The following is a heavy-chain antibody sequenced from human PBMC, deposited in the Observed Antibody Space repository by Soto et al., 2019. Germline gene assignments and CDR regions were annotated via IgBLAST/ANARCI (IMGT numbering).Heavy chain of an antibody. CDR2: IWYDGSNK. Sequence: QVQLVESGGGVVQPGRSLRLSCAASGFTFSSYGMHWVRQAPGKGLEWVAVIWYDGSNKYYADSVKGRFTISRDNSKNTLYLQMNSLRAEDTAVYYWAREPAGYDSSGFDYWGQGTLVTVSS. CDR3: AREPAGYDSSGFDY. D-gene: IGHD3-22*01. V-gene: IGHV3-33*01. CDR1: GFTFSSYG. J-gene: IGHJ4*02.